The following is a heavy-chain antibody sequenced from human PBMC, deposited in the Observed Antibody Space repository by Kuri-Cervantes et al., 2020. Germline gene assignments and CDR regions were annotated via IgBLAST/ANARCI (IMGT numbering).Heavy chain of an antibody. J-gene: IGHJ4*02. CDR3: ARKLAYYFDY. CDR2: ISYDGSNK. D-gene: IGHD6-13*01. Sequence: GESLKISCAASGFIFNDYAIHWARQAPGKGLEWVALISYDGSNKYYADSVKGRFTISRDNAKNSLYLQMNSLRDEDTAVYYCARKLAYYFDYWGQGTLVTVSS. V-gene: IGHV3-30-3*01. CDR1: GFIFNDYA.